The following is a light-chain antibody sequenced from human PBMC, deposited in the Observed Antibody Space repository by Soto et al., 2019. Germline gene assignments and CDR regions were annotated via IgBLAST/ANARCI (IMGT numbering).Light chain of an antibody. Sequence: EILITQSPATLSVSPGERATLSCRASQSVNSNLAWYQQKFGQAPRLLLYGASTRANGIPARFSASGSGTEFTLTISSLQSEDFAAYYCQQYNNWHRGTFGQGTKVDIK. CDR2: GAS. CDR1: QSVNSN. V-gene: IGKV3-15*01. CDR3: QQYNNWHRGT. J-gene: IGKJ1*01.